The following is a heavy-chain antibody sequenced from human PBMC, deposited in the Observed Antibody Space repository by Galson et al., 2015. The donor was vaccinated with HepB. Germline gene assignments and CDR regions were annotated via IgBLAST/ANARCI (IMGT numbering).Heavy chain of an antibody. CDR2: IYSGGST. CDR1: GFTVSSNY. D-gene: IGHD3-9*01. V-gene: IGHV3-66*01. Sequence: SLRLSCAASGFTVSSNYMSWVRQAPGKGLEWVSVIYSGGSTYYADSVKGRFTISRDNSKNTLYLQMNSLRAEDTAVYYCARGPHFMTGYAFDIWGQGTMVTVSS. CDR3: ARGPHFMTGYAFDI. J-gene: IGHJ3*02.